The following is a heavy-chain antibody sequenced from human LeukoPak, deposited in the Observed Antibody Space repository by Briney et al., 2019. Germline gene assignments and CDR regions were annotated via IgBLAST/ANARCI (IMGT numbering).Heavy chain of an antibody. CDR3: AKDISTGYHDY. V-gene: IGHV4-34*01. CDR1: GGSISSYY. J-gene: IGHJ4*02. CDR2: INHSGST. Sequence: SETLSLTCTVSGGSISSYYWSWLRQPPGKGLEWIGEINHSGSTNYNPSLKSRVTISVDTSKNQFSLKLSSVTAADTAVYYCAKDISTGYHDYWGQGTLVTVSS. D-gene: IGHD3-9*01.